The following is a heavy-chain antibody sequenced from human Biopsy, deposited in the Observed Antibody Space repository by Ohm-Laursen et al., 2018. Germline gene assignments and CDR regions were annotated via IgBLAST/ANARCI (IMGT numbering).Heavy chain of an antibody. CDR1: GGSISSYY. CDR2: IYYTGST. CDR3: ARHAPSYSGSYWRYFDL. J-gene: IGHJ2*01. Sequence: GTLSLTCIVSGGSISSYYWSWIRQPPGKGLEWIGYIYYTGSTNYNLSLKSRVTISVDTSMNHLSLRLTSVTAADTAVYYCARHAPSYSGSYWRYFDLWGRGTLVTVSS. D-gene: IGHD1-26*01. V-gene: IGHV4-59*08.